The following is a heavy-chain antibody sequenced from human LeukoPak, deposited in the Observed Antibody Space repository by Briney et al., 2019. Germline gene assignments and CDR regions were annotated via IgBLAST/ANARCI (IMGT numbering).Heavy chain of an antibody. CDR2: ISSSSSYI. CDR1: GFTFSNSA. CDR3: ARDLMHDFWSGYYRYFDY. Sequence: GGSLRLSCAASGFTFSNSAMSWVRQAPGKGLEWVSSISSSSSYIYYADSVKGRFTISRDNAKNSLYLQMNSLRAEDTAVYYCARDLMHDFWSGYYRYFDYWGQGTLVTVSS. D-gene: IGHD3-3*01. V-gene: IGHV3-21*01. J-gene: IGHJ4*02.